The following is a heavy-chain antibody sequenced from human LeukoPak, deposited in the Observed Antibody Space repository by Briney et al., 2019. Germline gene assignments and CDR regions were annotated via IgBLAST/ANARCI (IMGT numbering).Heavy chain of an antibody. Sequence: PGGSLRLSCAASGFTFSNYGMDWVRQAPGKGLEWVSYISGSSSSIDYADSVKGRFTISRDNAKNSVFLQMNSLRVEDTAVYYCARGGAARPDYWGQGTLVTVSS. CDR3: ARGGAARPDY. D-gene: IGHD6-6*01. CDR2: ISGSSSSI. J-gene: IGHJ4*02. CDR1: GFTFSNYG. V-gene: IGHV3-48*01.